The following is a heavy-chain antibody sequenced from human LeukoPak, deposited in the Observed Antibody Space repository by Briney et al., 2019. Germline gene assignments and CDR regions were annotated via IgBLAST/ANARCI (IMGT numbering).Heavy chain of an antibody. Sequence: GGSLRLSCAASGFPFSSYGMHWVRQAPGKGLEWVAVIRYDGSNKYYEDSVKGRFTISRDNSKNTLYLQMNSLRAEDTAVYYCAREGRWLQFHAFDIWGQGTMVTVSS. D-gene: IGHD5-24*01. J-gene: IGHJ3*02. V-gene: IGHV3-33*08. CDR2: IRYDGSNK. CDR1: GFPFSSYG. CDR3: AREGRWLQFHAFDI.